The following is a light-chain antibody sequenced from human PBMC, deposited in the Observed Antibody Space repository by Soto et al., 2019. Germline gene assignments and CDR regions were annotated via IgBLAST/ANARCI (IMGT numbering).Light chain of an antibody. J-gene: IGLJ1*01. Sequence: SYELTQPPSVSVAPGQTARITCGENNIGSKSVHWYQQKPGQAPVLVVYDDRDRPSGIPERFSGSNSGNTATLTISRVEAGDEADYYCQVWDSSSDHYVFGTGTKVTVL. CDR3: QVWDSSSDHYV. CDR1: NIGSKS. CDR2: DDR. V-gene: IGLV3-21*02.